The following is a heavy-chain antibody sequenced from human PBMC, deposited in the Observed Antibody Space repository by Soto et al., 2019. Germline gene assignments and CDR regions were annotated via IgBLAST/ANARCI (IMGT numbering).Heavy chain of an antibody. CDR3: ARGRGRGYSSSWYEDYYYGMDV. D-gene: IGHD6-13*01. CDR2: ISGSGGST. V-gene: IGHV3-23*01. J-gene: IGHJ6*02. Sequence: PGGSLRLSCAASGFTFSSYAMSWVRQAPGKGLEWVSAISGSGGSTYYADSMKGRFTISRDNSKNTLYLQMNSLRAEDTAVYYCARGRGRGYSSSWYEDYYYGMDVWGQGTLVTVSS. CDR1: GFTFSSYA.